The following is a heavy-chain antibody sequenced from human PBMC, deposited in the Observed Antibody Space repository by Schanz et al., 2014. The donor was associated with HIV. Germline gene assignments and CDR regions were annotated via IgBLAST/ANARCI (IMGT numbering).Heavy chain of an antibody. CDR3: AKGLQKFDWRSPFDY. CDR1: GYTFSDYY. Sequence: QVQLVQSGAEVKMPGASVKVSCKSSGYTFSDYYMHWLRQAPGQGLEWMGWINTRTGDTIYAERLQGRVTLTRDTSXXXAYMTLSRLGSDDXAXYFCAKGLQKFDWRSPFDYWGQGTLVTVSS. J-gene: IGHJ4*02. CDR2: INTRTGDT. V-gene: IGHV1-2*02. D-gene: IGHD3-9*01.